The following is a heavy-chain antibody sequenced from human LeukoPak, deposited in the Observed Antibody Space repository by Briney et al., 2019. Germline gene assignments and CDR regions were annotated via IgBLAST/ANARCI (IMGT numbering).Heavy chain of an antibody. CDR1: GFTFSSYA. V-gene: IGHV3-23*01. CDR2: ISGSGGST. D-gene: IGHD1-26*01. J-gene: IGHJ4*02. Sequence: PGGSLRLSCAASGFTFSSYAMSWVRQAPGKGLEWVSAISGSGGSTYYADSVKGRFTISRDNSKNTLYLQMNSLRAEDTAVYYCAKGSVYRVGATIFDYWGQGTRVTVSS. CDR3: AKGSVYRVGATIFDY.